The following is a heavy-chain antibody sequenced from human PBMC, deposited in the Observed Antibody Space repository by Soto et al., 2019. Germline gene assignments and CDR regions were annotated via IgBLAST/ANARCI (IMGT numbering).Heavy chain of an antibody. CDR2: ISDDATRK. CDR3: ASEGYCSGGSCHRDGYRPPYVMDV. Sequence: QVQLVESGGGVVRPGTSLRLSCAASGFTFSSYGIHWVRQAPGKGLEWVAFISDDATRKIYTNSGKGRFTISRDNSRNTLYLEMNSLRPEDTAVYYCASEGYCSGGSCHRDGYRPPYVMDVWGQGTTVIVSS. CDR1: GFTFSSYG. V-gene: IGHV3-30*03. D-gene: IGHD2-15*01. J-gene: IGHJ6*02.